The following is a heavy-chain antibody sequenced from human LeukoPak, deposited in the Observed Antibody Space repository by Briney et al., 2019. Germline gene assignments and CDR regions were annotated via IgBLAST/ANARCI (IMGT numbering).Heavy chain of an antibody. CDR1: GGSISSGDYY. J-gene: IGHJ4*02. Sequence: SETLSLTCTVSGGSISSGDYYWSWIRQPPGKGLEWIGYIYYSGSTYYNPSLKSRVTISVDTSKNQFSLKLSSVTAADTAVYYCARGTTMVRGVTFDYWGQGTLVTVSS. V-gene: IGHV4-30-4*01. CDR2: IYYSGST. D-gene: IGHD3-10*01. CDR3: ARGTTMVRGVTFDY.